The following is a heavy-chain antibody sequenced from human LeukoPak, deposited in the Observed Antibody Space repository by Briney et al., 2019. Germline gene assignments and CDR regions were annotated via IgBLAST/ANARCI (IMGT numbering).Heavy chain of an antibody. V-gene: IGHV1-58*02. J-gene: IGHJ6*02. CDR2: IVVGSGHT. Sequence: ASVKVSCKASGFSFTTSAMQWVRQARGQRLEWIGWIVVGSGHTRYAQKFQERITITRDMSTSTAYMQLSSLRSEDMAVYYCAADHQFSGWESAYGMDVWGQGTTVTVSS. D-gene: IGHD6-19*01. CDR3: AADHQFSGWESAYGMDV. CDR1: GFSFTTSA.